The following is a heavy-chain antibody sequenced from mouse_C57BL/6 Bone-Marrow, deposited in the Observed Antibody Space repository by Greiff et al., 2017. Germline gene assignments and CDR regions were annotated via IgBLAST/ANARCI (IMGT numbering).Heavy chain of an antibody. CDR2: IDPENGDT. J-gene: IGHJ3*01. V-gene: IGHV14-4*01. Sequence: VQLQQSGAELVRPGASVKLSCTASGFNIKDDYMHWVKQRPEQGLEWIGWIDPENGDTEYASKFQGKATLTVDQSSSTAYMQLNSLTSEDSAVYYCARSSYCSFAYWGQGTLVTVSA. CDR3: ARSSYCSFAY. D-gene: IGHD6-5*01. CDR1: GFNIKDDY.